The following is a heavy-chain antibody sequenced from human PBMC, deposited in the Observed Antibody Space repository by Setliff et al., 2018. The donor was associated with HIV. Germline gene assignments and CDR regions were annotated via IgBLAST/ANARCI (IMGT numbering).Heavy chain of an antibody. CDR3: ASEAWTSYRSSSGYYYYNMDV. V-gene: IGHV4-61*01. CDR1: GDSVSSASYY. D-gene: IGHD6-6*01. Sequence: SETLSLTCTVSGDSVSSASYYWSWIRQPPGKGLEWIGYIYYSGTTKYNPSLKSRVTISVDTSKNQFSLKLSSVTAADTAVYYCASEAWTSYRSSSGYYYYNMDVWGKGTTVTV. J-gene: IGHJ6*03. CDR2: IYYSGTT.